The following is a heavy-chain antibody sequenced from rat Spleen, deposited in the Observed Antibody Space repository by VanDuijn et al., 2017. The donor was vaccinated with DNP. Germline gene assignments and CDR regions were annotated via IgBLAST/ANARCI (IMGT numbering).Heavy chain of an antibody. J-gene: IGHJ4*01. CDR1: GFSLTSYH. V-gene: IGHV2-32*01. Sequence: QVQLKESGPGLVRPSETLSLTCTVSGFSLTSYHLSGVRQPPGKGLEWMGVIWGDGRKAYNSALKSRLSSSRDTSKSQLFLKMSSLKTEDTATYYCARSHYSSYNYYIMDAWGQGASVTVSS. D-gene: IGHD1-2*01. CDR2: IWGDGRK. CDR3: ARSHYSSYNYYIMDA.